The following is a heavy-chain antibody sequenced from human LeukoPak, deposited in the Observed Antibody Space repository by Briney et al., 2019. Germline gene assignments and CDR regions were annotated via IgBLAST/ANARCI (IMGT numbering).Heavy chain of an antibody. V-gene: IGHV3-21*01. D-gene: IGHD2-2*01. CDR2: ISDDSNYI. Sequence: GGSLRLSCAASGFTFSDYSMNWVRQAPGKGLEWVSSISDDSNYIYYADSVKGRLTISRDNAKNSLYLQMNSLRAEDTAVYYCANHLACGSTSCPSFDYWGQGTLVTVSS. J-gene: IGHJ4*02. CDR1: GFTFSDYS. CDR3: ANHLACGSTSCPSFDY.